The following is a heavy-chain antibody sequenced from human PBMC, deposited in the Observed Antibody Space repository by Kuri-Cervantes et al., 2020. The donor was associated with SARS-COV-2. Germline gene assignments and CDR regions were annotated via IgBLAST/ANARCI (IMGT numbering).Heavy chain of an antibody. CDR2: ISGSGGST. CDR1: GFTFSSYA. Sequence: LSLTCAASGFTFSSYAMSWVRQAPGKGLEWVSAISGSGGSTYYADSVKGRFTISRDNSKNTLYLQMNSLRAEDTAVYYCARDQGGSTRHFDYWGQGTQVTVSS. CDR3: ARDQGGSTRHFDY. V-gene: IGHV3-23*01. J-gene: IGHJ4*02. D-gene: IGHD2-2*01.